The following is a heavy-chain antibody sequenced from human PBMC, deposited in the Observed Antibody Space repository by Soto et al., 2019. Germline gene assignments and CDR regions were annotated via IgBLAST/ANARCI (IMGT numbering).Heavy chain of an antibody. J-gene: IGHJ5*02. V-gene: IGHV4-61*01. CDR3: ARDSGYNSRWFDP. CDR2: IYYSGST. Sequence: QVPLQESGPGLAKPSETLSLTCTVSGGSVSSGSYYWSWIRQPPGKGLEWIGYIYYSGSTNYNPSLKSRVTISVDTSKNQFSLKLSSVTAADTAVYYCARDSGYNSRWFDPWGQGTLVTVSS. CDR1: GGSVSSGSYY. D-gene: IGHD5-12*01.